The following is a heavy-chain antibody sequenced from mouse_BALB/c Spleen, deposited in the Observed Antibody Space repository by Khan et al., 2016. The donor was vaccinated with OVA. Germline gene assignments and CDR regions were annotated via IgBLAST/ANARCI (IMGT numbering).Heavy chain of an antibody. J-gene: IGHJ1*01. Sequence: VQLKQSGPGLVKPSQSLSLTCSVTGYSITSGYYWNWLRQFPGNKLEWMGYIRYDGNNNYSPSLKNRISITRDTSKNQFFLRLNSVTTEDTATYDCARDYFGSSWYFDVWGAGTTVTVSS. CDR1: GYSITSGYY. D-gene: IGHD1-1*01. V-gene: IGHV3-6*02. CDR3: ARDYFGSSWYFDV. CDR2: IRYDGNN.